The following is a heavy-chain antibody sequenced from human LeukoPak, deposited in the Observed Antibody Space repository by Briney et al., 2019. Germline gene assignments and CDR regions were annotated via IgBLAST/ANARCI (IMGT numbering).Heavy chain of an antibody. V-gene: IGHV4-34*01. CDR3: ARGLYCSGGSCYRPFDY. D-gene: IGHD2-15*01. J-gene: IGHJ4*02. CDR2: INHSGST. CDR1: GGSFSGYY. Sequence: SETLSLTCAVYGGSFSGYYWSWIRQPPGKGLEWIGEINHSGSTNYNPSLKSRVTISVDTSQNQFSLKLSSVTAADTAVYYCARGLYCSGGSCYRPFDYWGQGTLVTVSS.